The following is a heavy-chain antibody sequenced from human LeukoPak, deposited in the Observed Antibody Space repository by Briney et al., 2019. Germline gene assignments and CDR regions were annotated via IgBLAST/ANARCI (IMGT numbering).Heavy chain of an antibody. J-gene: IGHJ5*02. CDR2: INRSGRA. V-gene: IGHV4-34*01. Sequence: SETLSLTCAVYGGSFSGDYWSWLRQPPGKGLEWIGDINRSGRAVYNTSLKSRVIISVDTSKNQFSLKVNSVTAADTAVYYCARHKIVLTMHGVHRWFDPWGQGTLVAVSS. CDR1: GGSFSGDY. CDR3: ARHKIVLTMHGVHRWFDP. D-gene: IGHD3-3*01.